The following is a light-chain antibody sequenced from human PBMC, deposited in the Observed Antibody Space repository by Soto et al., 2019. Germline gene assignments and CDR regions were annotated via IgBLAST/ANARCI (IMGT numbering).Light chain of an antibody. CDR2: AAS. J-gene: IGKJ4*01. CDR1: QGISNY. Sequence: DIQMTQSPSSLSASVRDRVTITCRASQGISNYLGWYQQIPGKVPNLLISAASTLQSGVPSRFSGRGSGTDFTLTISSRQPEDVATYYCQKYTNVPAFGGGTKVEIK. V-gene: IGKV1-27*01. CDR3: QKYTNVPA.